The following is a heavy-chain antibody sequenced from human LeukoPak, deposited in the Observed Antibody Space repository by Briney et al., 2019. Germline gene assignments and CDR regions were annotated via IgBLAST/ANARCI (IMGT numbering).Heavy chain of an antibody. CDR3: AKGSPACYNGMDV. CDR1: GAPFSGYG. D-gene: IGHD2-2*02. V-gene: IGHV3-23*01. J-gene: IGHJ6*02. CDR2: ISGSGAVT. Sequence: PGASLRLPCAASGAPFSGYGMSWVRQAPGKGLEWGAVISGSGAVTYSADPVKGRVTISRDNSKNTVYLQMNSLRAEDTAVYYCAKGSPACYNGMDVWGQGTTVTVSS.